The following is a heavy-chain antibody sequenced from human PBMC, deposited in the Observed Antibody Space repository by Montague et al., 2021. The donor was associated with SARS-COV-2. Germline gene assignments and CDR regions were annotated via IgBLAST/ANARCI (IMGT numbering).Heavy chain of an antibody. CDR1: GFTFSSYG. CDR3: ARDSMITFGGLITSEAYYFDY. V-gene: IGHV3-30*03. J-gene: IGHJ4*02. Sequence: SLRLSCAASGFTFSSYGMHWVRQAPGKGLEWMAVISYDGSTTYYADSVKGRFTISRDNSKNTLYLQMNSLRGEDTAVYYCARDSMITFGGLITSEAYYFDYWGQGTLVTVSS. CDR2: ISYDGSTT. D-gene: IGHD3-16*02.